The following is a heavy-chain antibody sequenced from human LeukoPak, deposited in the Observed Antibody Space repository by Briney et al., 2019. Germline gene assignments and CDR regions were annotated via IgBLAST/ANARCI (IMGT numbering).Heavy chain of an antibody. CDR2: IYYSGST. Sequence: SETLSLTCTVSGGSISSYYWSWIRQPPGKGLEWIGYIYYSGSTSYNPSLKSRVTISVDTSKNQFSLKLSSVTAADTAVYYCARGKYTSPPWFDPWGQGTLVTVSS. J-gene: IGHJ5*02. D-gene: IGHD5-18*01. CDR3: ARGKYTSPPWFDP. CDR1: GGSISSYY. V-gene: IGHV4-59*01.